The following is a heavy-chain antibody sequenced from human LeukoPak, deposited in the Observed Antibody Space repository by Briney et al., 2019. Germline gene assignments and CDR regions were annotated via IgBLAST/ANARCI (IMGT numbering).Heavy chain of an antibody. J-gene: IGHJ5*01. CDR3: ARPGYCGGGSCSDWFDS. D-gene: IGHD2-15*01. CDR1: GYTFTSYG. Sequence: ASVKVSCKASGYTFTSYGISWVRQAPGQGLEWMGWINPNSGGTNYAQKFQGRVTLTRDTSINTVYMELSRLTSDDTAVYFCARPGYCGGGSCSDWFDSWGQGTLVTVSS. CDR2: INPNSGGT. V-gene: IGHV1-2*02.